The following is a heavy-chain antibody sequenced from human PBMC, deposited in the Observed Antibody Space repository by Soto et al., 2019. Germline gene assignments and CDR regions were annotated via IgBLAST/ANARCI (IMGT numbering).Heavy chain of an antibody. CDR2: ISAYNGNT. CDR3: ALRRSGYYYYFDY. D-gene: IGHD3-22*01. J-gene: IGHJ4*02. CDR1: GYTFTSYG. V-gene: IGHV1-18*04. Sequence: ASVKVSCKASGYTFTSYGISWVRQAPGQGLEWMGWISAYNGNTSYAQKPQGRVTMTTDTSTSTAYMELRSLRSDDTAVYYCALRRSGYYYYFDYWGQGTLVTVSS.